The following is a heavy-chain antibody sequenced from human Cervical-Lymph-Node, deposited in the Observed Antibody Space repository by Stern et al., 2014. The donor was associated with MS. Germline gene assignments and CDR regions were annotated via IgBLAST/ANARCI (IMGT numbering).Heavy chain of an antibody. V-gene: IGHV4-61*01. Sequence: QVQLQESGPGLVKPSETLSLTCTVSGGSVSSGSYYWSWIRQPPGQGLEWIGYIYYSGSTNYNPSLKSRVTISVDTSKNQFSLKLSSVTAADTAVYYCAREDVGAPYGMDVWGQGTTVTVSS. D-gene: IGHD1-26*01. J-gene: IGHJ6*02. CDR2: IYYSGST. CDR1: GGSVSSGSYY. CDR3: AREDVGAPYGMDV.